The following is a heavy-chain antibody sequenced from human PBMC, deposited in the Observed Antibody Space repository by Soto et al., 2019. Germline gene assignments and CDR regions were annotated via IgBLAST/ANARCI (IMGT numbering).Heavy chain of an antibody. J-gene: IGHJ4*02. CDR3: AISRGYSSGWYAGY. V-gene: IGHV4-34*01. Sequence: QVQLQQWGAGLLKPSETLSLTCAVYGGSFSGYYWSWIRQPPGKGLEWIGEINHSGSTNYNPSLKSRVTISVDTSKNQFSLKLSSVTAADTAVYYCAISRGYSSGWYAGYWGQGTLVTVSS. D-gene: IGHD6-19*01. CDR2: INHSGST. CDR1: GGSFSGYY.